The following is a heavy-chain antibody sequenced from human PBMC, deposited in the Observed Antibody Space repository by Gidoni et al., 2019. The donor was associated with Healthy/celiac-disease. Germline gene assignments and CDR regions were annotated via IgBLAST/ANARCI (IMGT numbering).Heavy chain of an antibody. V-gene: IGHV3-30*04. D-gene: IGHD5-18*01. CDR2: ISYDGSNK. J-gene: IGHJ4*02. CDR1: GFTFRSYA. CDR3: ARDPIQLWSLGPLDY. Sequence: QVQLVESGGGVVQPGRSLRLYWPASGFTFRSYAMHWVRQAPGKGLEWVAVISYDGSNKYYADSVKGRFTISRDNSKNTLYLQMNSLRAEDTAVYYCARDPIQLWSLGPLDYWGQGTLVTVSS.